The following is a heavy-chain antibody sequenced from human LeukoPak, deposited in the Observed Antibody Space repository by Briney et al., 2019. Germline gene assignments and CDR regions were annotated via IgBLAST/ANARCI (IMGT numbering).Heavy chain of an antibody. D-gene: IGHD4/OR15-4a*01. V-gene: IGHV3-30*14. CDR1: GFTFSSYA. CDR3: ARTISGWFDP. CDR2: ISYDGSNK. J-gene: IGHJ5*02. Sequence: GGSLRLSCAASGFTFSSYAMHWVRQAPGKGLEWVAVISYDGSNKYYADSVKGRFTISRDNSKNTLYLQMNSLRAEDTAVYYCARTISGWFDPWGQGTLVTVSS.